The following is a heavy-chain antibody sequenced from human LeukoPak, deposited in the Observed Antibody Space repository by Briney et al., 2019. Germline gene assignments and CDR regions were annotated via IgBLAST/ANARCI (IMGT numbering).Heavy chain of an antibody. CDR1: GFTFSSYS. D-gene: IGHD1-26*01. J-gene: IGHJ5*02. V-gene: IGHV3-21*01. CDR2: ISSSSSYI. CDR3: AREREGALSPIFTSGSYWFNP. Sequence: AGGSLRLSCAASGFTFSSYSMNRVRPAPGKGLELGSSISSSSSYIYYADSVKGRFTISRDNAKNSLYLQMNSLRAEDTAVYYCAREREGALSPIFTSGSYWFNPWGQGTLVTVSS.